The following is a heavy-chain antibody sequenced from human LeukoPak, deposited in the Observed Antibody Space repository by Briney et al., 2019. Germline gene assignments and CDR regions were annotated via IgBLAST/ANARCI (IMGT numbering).Heavy chain of an antibody. D-gene: IGHD2-15*01. J-gene: IGHJ5*02. Sequence: SETLSLTCTVSGGSISSSSYYWGWIRQPPGKGPEWIGSIYYSGSTCYNPSLKSRVTISVDTSKNQFSLKLSSVTAADTAVYYCARASDCSGGSCYSPGGYWFDPWGQGTLVTVSS. V-gene: IGHV4-39*07. CDR3: ARASDCSGGSCYSPGGYWFDP. CDR1: GGSISSSSYY. CDR2: IYYSGST.